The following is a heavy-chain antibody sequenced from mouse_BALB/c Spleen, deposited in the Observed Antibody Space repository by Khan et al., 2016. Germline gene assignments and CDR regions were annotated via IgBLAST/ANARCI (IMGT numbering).Heavy chain of an antibody. Sequence: QVQLQQSGAELMKPGASVKISCKATGCTFSSYWIEWVKQRPGHGLEWIGEILPGSGSTNYNEKFKGKATFTADTYSNTAYMQLSSLTSEDSAVYYCARDGYPYYYAMDYWGQGTSVTVSS. D-gene: IGHD2-3*01. J-gene: IGHJ4*01. V-gene: IGHV1-9*01. CDR3: ARDGYPYYYAMDY. CDR2: ILPGSGST. CDR1: GCTFSSYW.